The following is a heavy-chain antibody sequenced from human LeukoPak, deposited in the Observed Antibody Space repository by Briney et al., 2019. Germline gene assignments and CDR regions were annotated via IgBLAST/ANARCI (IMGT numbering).Heavy chain of an antibody. J-gene: IGHJ4*02. D-gene: IGHD3-22*01. CDR3: ARYYYDSSGYYYPFDY. V-gene: IGHV1-2*02. CDR2: INPNSGGT. CDR1: GYTFTGYY. Sequence: ASVKVSCKASGYTFTGYYMHWVRQAPGQGLEWMGWINPNSGGTNYAQKFQGRVTMTRGTSISTAYMELSRLRSDDTAVYYCARYYYDSSGYYYPFDYWGQGTLVTVSS.